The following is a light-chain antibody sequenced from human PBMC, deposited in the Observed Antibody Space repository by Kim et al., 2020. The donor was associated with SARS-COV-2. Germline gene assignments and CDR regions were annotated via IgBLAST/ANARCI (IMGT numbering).Light chain of an antibody. J-gene: IGKJ4*01. CDR2: GTS. CDR3: QQYGSSLLT. V-gene: IGKV3-20*01. CDR1: QSVSSNY. Sequence: SPGEIATLSCRVSQSVSSNYLAWYQQKSGQAPRLLIHGTSSRATGIPDRFSGSGSGTDFTLTISRLEPEDFAVYYCQQYGSSLLTFGGGTKVDIK.